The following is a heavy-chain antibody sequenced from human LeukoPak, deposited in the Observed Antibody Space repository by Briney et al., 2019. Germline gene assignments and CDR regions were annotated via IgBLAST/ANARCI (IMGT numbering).Heavy chain of an antibody. J-gene: IGHJ4*02. Sequence: GGFLRLSCSASGFTFSSYFIDWVRQAPGKGLEFVSAISSNGGSTYYADSVKGRFTISRDNSKNTLYLQMSSLRAEDTAVYYCVKGGWSEYWGQGTLVTVSS. CDR2: ISSNGGST. CDR3: VKGGWSEY. CDR1: GFTFSSYF. D-gene: IGHD6-19*01. V-gene: IGHV3-64D*09.